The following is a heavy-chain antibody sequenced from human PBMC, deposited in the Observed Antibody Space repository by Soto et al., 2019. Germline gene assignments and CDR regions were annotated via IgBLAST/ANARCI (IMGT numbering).Heavy chain of an antibody. CDR1: GYTFTSYA. CDR3: ARDISSGWYWTDY. CDR2: INAGNGNT. Sequence: ASVKVSCKASGYTFTSYAMHWVRQAPGQRLEWMGWINAGNGNTKYSQKFQGRVTITRDTSASTAYMELSSLRSEDTAVYYCARDISSGWYWTDYWGQGTLVTVSS. D-gene: IGHD6-19*01. J-gene: IGHJ4*02. V-gene: IGHV1-3*01.